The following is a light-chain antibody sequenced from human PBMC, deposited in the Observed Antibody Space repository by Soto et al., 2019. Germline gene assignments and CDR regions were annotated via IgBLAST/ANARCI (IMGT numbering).Light chain of an antibody. Sequence: QFVLTQPASVSGSPGQSITISCTRTSSDIGDYDYVSWYQHLPGKAPKLLIFDVTHRPSGVSDRFSGSKSGNTASLTISGVRPEDEADYYCCSYTDIALDVVFGGGTKLTVL. CDR2: DVT. V-gene: IGLV2-14*01. CDR1: SSDIGDYDY. J-gene: IGLJ2*01. CDR3: CSYTDIALDVV.